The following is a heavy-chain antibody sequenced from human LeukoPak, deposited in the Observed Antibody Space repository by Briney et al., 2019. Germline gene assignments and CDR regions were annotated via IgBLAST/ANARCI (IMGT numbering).Heavy chain of an antibody. CDR2: IRSKANSYAT. D-gene: IGHD1-1*01. Sequence: AGGSLRLSCAASGFTFSGSAMRWVRQASGKGLEWVARIRSKANSYATAYAASVKGRFTVSRDDSKNTAYLQMNSLKTEDTAVYYCTRLLEGLDPWGQGTLVTVSS. CDR1: GFTFSGSA. CDR3: TRLLEGLDP. V-gene: IGHV3-73*01. J-gene: IGHJ5*02.